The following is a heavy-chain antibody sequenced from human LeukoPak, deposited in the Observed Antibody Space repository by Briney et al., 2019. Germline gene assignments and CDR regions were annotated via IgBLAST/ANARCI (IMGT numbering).Heavy chain of an antibody. Sequence: SETLSLTCTVSGGSISSGGYYWSWIRQHPGKGLEWIGYIYYSGSTYYNPSLKSRVTISVDTSRNQFSLKLSSVTAADTAVYYCARDVNYYDSSGHPTSRDSYGMDVWGQGTTVTVSS. J-gene: IGHJ6*02. CDR1: GGSISSGGYY. CDR2: IYYSGST. V-gene: IGHV4-31*03. D-gene: IGHD3-22*01. CDR3: ARDVNYYDSSGHPTSRDSYGMDV.